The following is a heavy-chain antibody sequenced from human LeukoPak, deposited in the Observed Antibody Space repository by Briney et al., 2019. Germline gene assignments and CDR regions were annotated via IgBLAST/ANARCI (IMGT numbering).Heavy chain of an antibody. V-gene: IGHV1-69*05. Sequence: AVKVSYKASGGTFNSYAISWVRQAPGQGLEWMGRIIPIFGTANQAQTFHRKATITTDESTTTAHIKLSSVRSEDTAVYCCAREDYGDYGDYWGQGTLVTVSS. D-gene: IGHD4-17*01. CDR3: AREDYGDYGDY. CDR1: GGTFNSYA. J-gene: IGHJ4*02. CDR2: IIPIFGTA.